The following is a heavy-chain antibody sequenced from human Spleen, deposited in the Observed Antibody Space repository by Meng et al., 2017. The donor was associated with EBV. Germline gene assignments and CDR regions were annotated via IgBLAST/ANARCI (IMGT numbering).Heavy chain of an antibody. J-gene: IGHJ4*02. CDR2: IYHSGST. V-gene: IGHV4-30-2*01. Sequence: QLQLQVSRSGMVKPPQTWSLTCAVSGASITTGGYSWSWVRQPPGKGLEWIGHIYHSGSTYYNPSLNRRVIMSVDRSKTQFSLKLTSVTAADTAVYYCATRATGWFFYYDYWGQGTLVTVSS. CDR3: ATRATGWFFYYDY. CDR1: GASITTGGYS. D-gene: IGHD3-9*01.